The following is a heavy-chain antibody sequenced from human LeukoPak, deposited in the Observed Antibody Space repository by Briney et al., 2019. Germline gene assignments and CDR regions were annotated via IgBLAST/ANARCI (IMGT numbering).Heavy chain of an antibody. J-gene: IGHJ3*02. CDR2: IYHSGST. V-gene: IGHV4-59*12. Sequence: SETLSLTCTVSGGSISSYYWSWIRQPPGKGLEWIGYIYHSGSTYYNPSLKSRVTISVDRSKNQFSLKLSSVTAADTAVYYCASGGNSAGAFDIWGQGTMVTVSS. D-gene: IGHD1/OR15-1a*01. CDR1: GGSISSYY. CDR3: ASGGNSAGAFDI.